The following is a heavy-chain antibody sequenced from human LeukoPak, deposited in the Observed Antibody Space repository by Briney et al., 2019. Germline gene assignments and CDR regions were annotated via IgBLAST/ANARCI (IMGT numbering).Heavy chain of an antibody. J-gene: IGHJ4*02. CDR1: GFTFSNCA. CDR3: AILSSKGRGYIDY. CDR2: ITGSASST. D-gene: IGHD3-22*01. V-gene: IGHV3-23*01. Sequence: GGSLRLSCAASGFTFSNCAMSWVRQAPGKGLERVSTITGSASSTYDADSVKGRFTISGDNFKNTLYLQMNSLRAEDTAVYYCAILSSKGRGYIDYWGQGTLVTVSS.